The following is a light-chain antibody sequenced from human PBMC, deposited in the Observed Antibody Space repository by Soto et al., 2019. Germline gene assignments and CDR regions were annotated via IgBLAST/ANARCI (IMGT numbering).Light chain of an antibody. CDR2: EVN. J-gene: IGLJ3*02. CDR3: SSYAGSNTFL. CDR1: SSDVGDYDY. V-gene: IGLV2-8*01. Sequence: QSALTQPPSASGSPGQSVTISCTGTSSDVGDYDYVFWYQQHPGKAPKLIIYEVNKRPSGVPDRFSGSKSGNTASLTVSGLQVEDEADYYCSSYAGSNTFLFGGGTKLTVL.